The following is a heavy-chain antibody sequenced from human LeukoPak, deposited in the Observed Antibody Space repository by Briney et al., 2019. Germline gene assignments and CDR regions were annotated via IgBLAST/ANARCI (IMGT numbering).Heavy chain of an antibody. J-gene: IGHJ4*02. CDR2: IRNKAKKYAT. V-gene: IGHV3-73*01. CDR1: GFTFSDSG. Sequence: GGSLKLSCAASGFTFSDSGIHWVRQAAGKGLEWVGRIRNKAKKYATGYGASVRGRFTISRDDSKNKAYLQMNSLKTEDTAVYYCTRHGPSGTIDDFDLWGQGALVTASS. CDR3: TRHGPSGTIDDFDL. D-gene: IGHD1-14*01.